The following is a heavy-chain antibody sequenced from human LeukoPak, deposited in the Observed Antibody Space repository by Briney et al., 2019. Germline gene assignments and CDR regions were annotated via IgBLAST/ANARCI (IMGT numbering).Heavy chain of an antibody. J-gene: IGHJ4*02. Sequence: ASVTVSCKASGYIFTNYGITWVRQAPGQGLEWMGWISGYNGITIYAQKFQGRVTMTTDTSTSTAYMDLGSLRSDDTAVYYCGRDTVRTTVAGGPECWGQGTLVTVSS. CDR2: ISGYNGIT. D-gene: IGHD6-19*01. CDR3: GRDTVRTTVAGGPEC. V-gene: IGHV1-18*01. CDR1: GYIFTNYG.